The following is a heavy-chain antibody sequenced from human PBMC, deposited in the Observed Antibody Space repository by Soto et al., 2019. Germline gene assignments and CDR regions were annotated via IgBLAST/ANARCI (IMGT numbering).Heavy chain of an antibody. Sequence: PSETLSLTCAVSGGSISSGGYSWSWIRQPPGKGLEWIGYIYHSGSTYYNPSLKSRVTISVDRSKNQFSLKLSSVTAADTAVYYCARGIATIPAVQGDAPDNCYFDSWGLGTRVTVSS. CDR2: IYHSGST. J-gene: IGHJ4*02. CDR3: ARGIATIPAVQGDAPDNCYFDS. CDR1: GGSISSGGYS. V-gene: IGHV4-30-2*01. D-gene: IGHD6-25*01.